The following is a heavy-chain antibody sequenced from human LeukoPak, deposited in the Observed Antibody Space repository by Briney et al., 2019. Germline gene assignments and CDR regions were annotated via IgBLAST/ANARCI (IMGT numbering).Heavy chain of an antibody. J-gene: IGHJ4*02. V-gene: IGHV3-23*01. CDR3: AKGVGLRDYFDY. CDR2: ISGSGGST. Sequence: PGGSLRLSCAASGFTFSSYGMSWVRQAPGKGLEWVSAISGSGGSTYYADSVKGRFTISRDNSKNTLYLQMNSLRAEDTAVYYCAKGVGLRDYFDYWGQGTLVTVSS. CDR1: GFTFSSYG. D-gene: IGHD3/OR15-3a*01.